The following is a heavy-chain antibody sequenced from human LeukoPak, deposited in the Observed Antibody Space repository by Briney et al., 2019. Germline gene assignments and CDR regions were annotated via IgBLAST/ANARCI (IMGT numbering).Heavy chain of an antibody. V-gene: IGHV5-51*01. CDR2: IYPGDSDT. Sequence: GESLQISCNGSGXRFTSYWIGWVRQMPGKGLEWMGIIYPGDSDTRYSPSFQGQVTISADKSISTAYLQWSSLKASDTAMYYCATIQLWLYWGQGTLVTVSS. J-gene: IGHJ4*02. D-gene: IGHD5-18*01. CDR3: ATIQLWLY. CDR1: GXRFTSYW.